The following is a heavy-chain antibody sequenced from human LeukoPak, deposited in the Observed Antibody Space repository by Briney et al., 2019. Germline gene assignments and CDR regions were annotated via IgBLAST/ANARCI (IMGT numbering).Heavy chain of an antibody. CDR3: ARGRGYYDSSGYYY. J-gene: IGHJ4*02. CDR2: INHSGST. Sequence: SETLSLTCAVYGGSFSGYYWSWIRQPPGKGLEWIGEINHSGSTNYNPSLKSRVTISVDTSKSQFSLKLSSVTAADTAVYYCARGRGYYDSSGYYYWGQGTLVTVSS. CDR1: GGSFSGYY. V-gene: IGHV4-34*01. D-gene: IGHD3-22*01.